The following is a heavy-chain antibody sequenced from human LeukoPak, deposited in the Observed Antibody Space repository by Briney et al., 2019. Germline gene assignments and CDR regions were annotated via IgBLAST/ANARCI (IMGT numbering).Heavy chain of an antibody. CDR2: IYYSGST. J-gene: IGHJ6*02. CDR1: GGSVSSGSYY. V-gene: IGHV4-61*01. D-gene: IGHD4-17*01. Sequence: SETLSLTCTVSGGSVSSGSYYWSWIRQPPGKGPEWIGYIYYSGSTNYNPSLKSRVTISVDTSKNQFSLKLSSVTAADTAVYYCARVPRYGDYVNYYYYGMDVWGQGTTVTVSS. CDR3: ARVPRYGDYVNYYYYGMDV.